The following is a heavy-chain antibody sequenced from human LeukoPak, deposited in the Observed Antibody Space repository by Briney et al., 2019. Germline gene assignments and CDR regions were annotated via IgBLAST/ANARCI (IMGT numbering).Heavy chain of an antibody. D-gene: IGHD5-24*01. CDR2: IYNSGTT. CDR1: GVSFSGYY. J-gene: IGHJ4*02. Sequence: PSETLSLTCAVYGVSFSGYYWSWIRQPPGKGLEWIASIYNSGTTYYNPSLKSRITIFVDTSKNQVSLKLRSVTAADTAVYYCARHAVEAKWLQFYYFNFWGQGSLVTVSS. V-gene: IGHV4-34*01. CDR3: ARHAVEAKWLQFYYFNF.